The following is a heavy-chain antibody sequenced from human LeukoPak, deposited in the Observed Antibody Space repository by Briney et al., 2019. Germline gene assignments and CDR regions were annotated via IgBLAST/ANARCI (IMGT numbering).Heavy chain of an antibody. D-gene: IGHD2-21*02. J-gene: IGHJ4*02. V-gene: IGHV3-7*01. Sequence: GGSLRLSCAASGFTFSTYWMNWYRQAPGKGREGVGNINQGASEINYGDSVRGRFTIPRDNAKNSLHPQMSSLRAEDTALYYCATDRDNSDWQKRFDSWGQGTLVTVSS. CDR3: ATDRDNSDWQKRFDS. CDR1: GFTFSTYW. CDR2: INQGASEI.